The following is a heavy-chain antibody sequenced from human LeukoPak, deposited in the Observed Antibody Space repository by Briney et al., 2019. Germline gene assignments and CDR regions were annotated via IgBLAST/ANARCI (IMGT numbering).Heavy chain of an antibody. Sequence: ASVKVSCKASGYTFTSYHMHWVRQALGQRLEWMGWINAGNGNTKYSQKFQGRVTITRDTSASTAYMDLSSLRSEDTAVYYCARVSSSWSGSFGYWGQGTLVTVSS. CDR1: GYTFTSYH. CDR2: INAGNGNT. J-gene: IGHJ4*02. CDR3: ARVSSSWSGSFGY. V-gene: IGHV1-3*01. D-gene: IGHD6-13*01.